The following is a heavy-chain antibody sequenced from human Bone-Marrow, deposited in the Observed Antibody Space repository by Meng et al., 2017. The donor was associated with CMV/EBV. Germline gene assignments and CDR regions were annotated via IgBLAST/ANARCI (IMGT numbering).Heavy chain of an antibody. Sequence: FTSYGISWVRQGPGQGLEWMGWISAYNGNKNYAQKLQGRVTMTTDTYTSTAYMELRSLRSDDTAVYYCAREWYDFWSGQTPTNWFDPWGQGTLVTVSS. CDR2: ISAYNGNK. V-gene: IGHV1-18*01. J-gene: IGHJ5*02. CDR3: AREWYDFWSGQTPTNWFDP. D-gene: IGHD3-3*01. CDR1: FTSYG.